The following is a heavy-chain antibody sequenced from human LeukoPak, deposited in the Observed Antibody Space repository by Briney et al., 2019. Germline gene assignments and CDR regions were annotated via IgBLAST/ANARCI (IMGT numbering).Heavy chain of an antibody. J-gene: IGHJ4*02. CDR3: ARELPFDY. V-gene: IGHV3-74*01. Sequence: GGSLRLSCAASGFTFSNYWMHWVRQAPGKGLVWVSRISGDGRSMTYAEPVKGRFTISRDNAKNTLYLQMKSLRAEDTAVYFCARELPFDYWGQGTLVTVSS. CDR2: ISGDGRSM. CDR1: GFTFSNYW.